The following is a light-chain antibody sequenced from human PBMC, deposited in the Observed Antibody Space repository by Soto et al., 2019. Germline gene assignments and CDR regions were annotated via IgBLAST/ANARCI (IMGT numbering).Light chain of an antibody. Sequence: AIQMTQSPSSLSASVGDRVTITCRASQGIRDDLNWYQQKPGKAPKLLIYAQSSLQSGVPSRFSASGSGTDFTRTISSLQPQDFTHYYCLQYYTYPYTFGQGTKVEFK. V-gene: IGKV1-6*01. CDR1: QGIRDD. CDR3: LQYYTYPYT. J-gene: IGKJ2*01. CDR2: AQS.